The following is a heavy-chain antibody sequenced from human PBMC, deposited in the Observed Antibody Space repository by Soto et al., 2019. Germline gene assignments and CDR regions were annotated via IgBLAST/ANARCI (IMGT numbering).Heavy chain of an antibody. Sequence: SQTLSLTCAISGDSVSSNSAAWNWIRPSPSRGLEWLGRTYYRSKWYNDYAVSVKSRITINPDTSKNQFSLQLNSVTPEDTAVYYCPRDAVAADFCCGGSSHSISYYYGLDVWGQGTTVTVSS. V-gene: IGHV6-1*01. CDR1: GDSVSSNSAA. D-gene: IGHD2-15*01. CDR3: PRDAVAADFCCGGSSHSISYYYGLDV. CDR2: TYYRSKWYN. J-gene: IGHJ6*02.